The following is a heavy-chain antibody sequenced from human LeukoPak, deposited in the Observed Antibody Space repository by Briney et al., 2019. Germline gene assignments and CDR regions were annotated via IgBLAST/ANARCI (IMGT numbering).Heavy chain of an antibody. Sequence: GGSLRLSCAASGFTFSSYGMHWVRQAPGKGLEWVAFIRYDGSNKYYADSVKGRFTISRDNSKNTLYLQMNSLRAEDTAVYYCARQAAAGTLLIWFDPWGQGTLVTVSS. D-gene: IGHD6-13*01. CDR1: GFTFSSYG. CDR2: IRYDGSNK. J-gene: IGHJ5*02. CDR3: ARQAAAGTLLIWFDP. V-gene: IGHV3-30*02.